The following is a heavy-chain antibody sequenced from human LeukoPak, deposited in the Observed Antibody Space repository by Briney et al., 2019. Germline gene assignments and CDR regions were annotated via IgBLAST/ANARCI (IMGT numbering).Heavy chain of an antibody. CDR3: ARGLIVVVPAAIRKGLDP. V-gene: IGHV4-34*01. CDR2: INHSGST. CDR1: GGSFSGYY. Sequence: SETLSLACAVYGGSFSGYYWSWIRQPPGKGLEWIGGINHSGSTNYNPSLKSRVTISVDTSKNQFSLKLSSVTAADTAVYYCARGLIVVVPAAIRKGLDPWGQGTLVTVSS. J-gene: IGHJ5*02. D-gene: IGHD2-2*01.